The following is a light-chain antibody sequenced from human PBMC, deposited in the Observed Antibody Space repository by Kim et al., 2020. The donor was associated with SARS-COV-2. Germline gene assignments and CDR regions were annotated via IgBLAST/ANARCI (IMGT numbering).Light chain of an antibody. CDR2: SAS. J-gene: IGKJ3*01. Sequence: ASVGDGVTLTCRASEDISNSLAWYQQKPGKVPQLLIYSASALQSGVPSRFSGSGSGTDFTLTISSLQPEDVATYYCQKYDSTPFTFGPGTKVDIK. V-gene: IGKV1-27*01. CDR3: QKYDSTPFT. CDR1: EDISNS.